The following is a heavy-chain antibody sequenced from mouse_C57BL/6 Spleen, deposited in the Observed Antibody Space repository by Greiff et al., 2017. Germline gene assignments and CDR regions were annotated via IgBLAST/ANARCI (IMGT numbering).Heavy chain of an antibody. J-gene: IGHJ3*01. CDR1: GYTFTDYN. CDR2: INPNNGGT. CDR3: ARGAWFAY. V-gene: IGHV1-18*01. Sequence: VQLQQSGPELVKPGASVKIPCKASGYTFTDYNMDWVKQSHGKSLEWIGDINPNNGGTIYNQKFKGKATLTVEKTSSTAYMELRSLTSEDTAVYYCARGAWFAYWCQGTLVTVSA.